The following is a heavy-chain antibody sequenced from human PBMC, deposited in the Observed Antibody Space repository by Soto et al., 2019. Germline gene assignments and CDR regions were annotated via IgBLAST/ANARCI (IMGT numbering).Heavy chain of an antibody. J-gene: IGHJ3*02. D-gene: IGHD5-18*01. V-gene: IGHV3-7*01. CDR3: ARKSWVQLWPRHDAFDI. CDR1: GFTCSSYW. CDR2: IKQDESEK. Sequence: GSLRLSCAASGFTCSSYWMSWVRQAPGEGREWVANIKQDESEKYYVDSVKGRFTISTDNAKNSLYLQMNSLRAEDTAVYYCARKSWVQLWPRHDAFDIWGQGTMVTVSS.